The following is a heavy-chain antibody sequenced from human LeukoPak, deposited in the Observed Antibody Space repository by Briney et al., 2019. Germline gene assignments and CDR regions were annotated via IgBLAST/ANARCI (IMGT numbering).Heavy chain of an antibody. CDR1: GFTFSSYG. J-gene: IGHJ4*02. Sequence: GGSLRLSCAASGFTFSSYGMHWVRQAPGKGLEWVAVISYDGSNKYYADSVKGRFTISRDNSKNTLYLQMNSLRAEDTAVYYCAKARESSGWYRYYFDYWGQGTLVTVSS. V-gene: IGHV3-30*18. D-gene: IGHD6-19*01. CDR3: AKARESSGWYRYYFDY. CDR2: ISYDGSNK.